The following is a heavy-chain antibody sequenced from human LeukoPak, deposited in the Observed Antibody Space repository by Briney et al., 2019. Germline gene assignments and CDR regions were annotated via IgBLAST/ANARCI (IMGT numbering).Heavy chain of an antibody. CDR1: GFTFSSYP. CDR3: AKLYDSSGYSLFDN. J-gene: IGHJ3*02. D-gene: IGHD3-22*01. CDR2: ISGGGDNT. V-gene: IGHV3-23*01. Sequence: GGSLRLSCAASGFTFSSYPMSWVRQSPGNGLEWVSAISGGGDNTNYADSVKGRFTISRDNSKNTLYLQMNSLRAEDTAVYYCAKLYDSSGYSLFDNWGQGTMVTVSS.